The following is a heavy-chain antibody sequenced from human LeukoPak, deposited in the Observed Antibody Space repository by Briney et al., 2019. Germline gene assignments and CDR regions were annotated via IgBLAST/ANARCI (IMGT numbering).Heavy chain of an antibody. CDR3: AKGGYYYFDY. CDR1: GFTFSTYA. V-gene: IGHV3-30*02. Sequence: GGSLRLSCAASGFTFSTYAMSWVRQAPGKGLEWVAFIRYDGSNKYYADSVKGRFTISRDNSKNTLYLQMNSLRAEDTAVYYCAKGGYYYFDYWGQGTLVTVSS. CDR2: IRYDGSNK. J-gene: IGHJ4*02. D-gene: IGHD6-13*01.